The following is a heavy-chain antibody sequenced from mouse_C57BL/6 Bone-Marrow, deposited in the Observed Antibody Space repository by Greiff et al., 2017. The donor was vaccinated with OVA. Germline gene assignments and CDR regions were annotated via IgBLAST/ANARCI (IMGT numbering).Heavy chain of an antibody. CDR1: GFSLTSYG. CDR3: ARNPPNGSSYAMDY. CDR2: IWSGGST. Sequence: VKLQESGPGLVQPSQSLSITCTVSGFSLTSYGVHWVRQSPGKGLEWLGVIWSGGSTDYNAAFISRLSISKDNSKSQVFFKMNRLQADDTAIYYCARNPPNGSSYAMDYWGQGTSVTVSS. J-gene: IGHJ4*01. V-gene: IGHV2-2*01. D-gene: IGHD1-1*01.